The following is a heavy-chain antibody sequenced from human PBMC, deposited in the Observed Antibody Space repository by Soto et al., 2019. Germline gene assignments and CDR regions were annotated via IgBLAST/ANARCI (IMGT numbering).Heavy chain of an antibody. V-gene: IGHV3-33*08. D-gene: IGHD2-2*03. Sequence: VQLVESGGGLVKPGGSLRLSCAASGFTFSSYSMHWVRQAPGKGLEWVALIWSHGNAERYADSVRGRFTISRDNSKNTLYLQMNSLRAEDTAVYYCASEFDGSGRYFDYWGQGTLVTVSS. CDR2: IWSHGNAE. CDR1: GFTFSSYS. CDR3: ASEFDGSGRYFDY. J-gene: IGHJ4*02.